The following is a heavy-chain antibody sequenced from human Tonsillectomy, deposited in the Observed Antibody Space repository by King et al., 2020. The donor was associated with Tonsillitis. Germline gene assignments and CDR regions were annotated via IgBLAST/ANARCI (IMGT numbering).Heavy chain of an antibody. CDR1: GGSNSPYY. J-gene: IGHJ4*02. V-gene: IGHV4-59*01. CDR2: IYYIGIT. D-gene: IGHD1-14*01. CDR3: ARATTRSGPSHY. Sequence: QLQESVPGLVKPSETLSLTCTVTGGSNSPYYWSWIRQPPGKVLDWICYIYYIGITTSNPSLKSLVTISVDTSKTHFSLKLSSVTAADTAVYYCARATTRSGPSHYWGQGTLVTVSS.